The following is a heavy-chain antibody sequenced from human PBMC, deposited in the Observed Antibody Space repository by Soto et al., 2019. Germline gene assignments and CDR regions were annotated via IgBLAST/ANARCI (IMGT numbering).Heavy chain of an antibody. CDR2: INPRGETR. J-gene: IGHJ4*01. CDR3: ARSGLPLIEILDY. V-gene: IGHV3-11*01. D-gene: IGHD1-1*01. CDR1: GFTFSDYY. Sequence: PGGSLRLSCAASGFTFSDYYMNWIRQAPGQGLEWLSFINPRGETRYIADSIRGRFTFSRDNARRSLYVQMNSLRAEDTAVYYCARSGLPLIEILDYWGHGTLVTVSS.